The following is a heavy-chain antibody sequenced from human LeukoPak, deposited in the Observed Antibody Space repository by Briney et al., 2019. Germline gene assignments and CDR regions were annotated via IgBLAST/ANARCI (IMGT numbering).Heavy chain of an antibody. J-gene: IGHJ4*02. D-gene: IGHD1-26*01. Sequence: GGSLRLSCAASGFTFTSYSMNWVRQAPGKGLEWVSSISISSSYIYYADSVKGRFTISRDKDKNSMYMQMKRLRAEDTAVYYCARSGSYSFFDYWGEGSLVTVSS. CDR2: ISISSSYI. V-gene: IGHV3-21*01. CDR1: GFTFTSYS. CDR3: ARSGSYSFFDY.